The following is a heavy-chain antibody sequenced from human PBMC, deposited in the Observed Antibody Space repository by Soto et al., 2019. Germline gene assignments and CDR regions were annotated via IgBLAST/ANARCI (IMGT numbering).Heavy chain of an antibody. CDR3: AKTSYGPSYSSGWYRSRYYYGMDV. Sequence: PGGSLRLSCAASGFTFSSYGMHWVRQAPGMGLEWVAVISYDGSNKYYADSVKGRFTISRDNSKNTLYLQMNSLRAEDTAVYYCAKTSYGPSYSSGWYRSRYYYGMDVWGQGTTVTVSS. V-gene: IGHV3-30*18. D-gene: IGHD6-19*01. CDR1: GFTFSSYG. J-gene: IGHJ6*02. CDR2: ISYDGSNK.